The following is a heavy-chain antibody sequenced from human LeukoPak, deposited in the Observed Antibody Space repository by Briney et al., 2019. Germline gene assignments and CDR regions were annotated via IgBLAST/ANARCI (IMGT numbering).Heavy chain of an antibody. CDR2: IIPIIDLA. CDR1: GGTFSSYA. J-gene: IGHJ3*02. Sequence: SVKVSCKASGGTFSSYAISWVRQAPGQGLEWMGRIIPIIDLANYAQKFQGRVTITADESTSTAYMELSSLRSEDTAIYYCAREKITMVREVIIKDAFDIWGQGTMVTVSS. CDR3: AREKITMVREVIIKDAFDI. D-gene: IGHD3-10*01. V-gene: IGHV1-69*04.